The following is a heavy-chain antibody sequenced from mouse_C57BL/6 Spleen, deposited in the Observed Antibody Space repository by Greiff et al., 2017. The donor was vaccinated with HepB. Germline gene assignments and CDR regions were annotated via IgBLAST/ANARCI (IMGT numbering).Heavy chain of an antibody. CDR1: GYTFTDYN. CDR3: ARWGYYGSSYVGY. V-gene: IGHV1-22*01. CDR2: INPNNGGT. D-gene: IGHD1-1*01. Sequence: EVQVVESGPELVKPGASVKMSCKASGYTFTDYNMHWVKQSHGKSLEWIGYINPNNGGTSYNQKFKGKATLTVNKSSSTAYMELRSLTSEDSAVYYCARWGYYGSSYVGYWGQGTTLTVSS. J-gene: IGHJ2*01.